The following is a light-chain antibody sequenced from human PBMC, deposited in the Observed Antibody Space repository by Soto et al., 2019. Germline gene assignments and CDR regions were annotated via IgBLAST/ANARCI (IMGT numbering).Light chain of an antibody. CDR2: GAS. Sequence: EIVLTQSPDTLSLSPGERATLSCRGSQSVSGSYLAWYQQKPGQAPRLLIYGASSRATGIPDRFSGSGSGTDFTLTISRLEPEDFAVYYCQQYGSSPETFGQGTKLEIK. J-gene: IGKJ2*01. V-gene: IGKV3-20*01. CDR1: QSVSGSY. CDR3: QQYGSSPET.